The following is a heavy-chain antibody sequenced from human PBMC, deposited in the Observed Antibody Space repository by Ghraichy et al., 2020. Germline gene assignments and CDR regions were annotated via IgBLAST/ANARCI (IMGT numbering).Heavy chain of an antibody. Sequence: GGSRRLSCAASGFTFSSYAMHWVRQAPGKGLEYVSAISSNGGSTYYANSVKGRFTISRDNSKNTLYLQMGSLRAEDMAVYYCARDRGGVNDYWGQGTLVTVSS. CDR1: GFTFSSYA. D-gene: IGHD3-16*01. V-gene: IGHV3-64*01. CDR2: ISSNGGST. J-gene: IGHJ4*02. CDR3: ARDRGGVNDY.